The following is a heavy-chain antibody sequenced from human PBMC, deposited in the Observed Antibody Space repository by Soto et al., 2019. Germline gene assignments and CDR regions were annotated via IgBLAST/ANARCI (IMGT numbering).Heavy chain of an antibody. V-gene: IGHV3-21*01. CDR1: GFTFSSHA. D-gene: IGHD2-2*01. J-gene: IGHJ4*02. CDR3: ARDSGECSSTSCYVPFEY. CDR2: ISGSSTYK. Sequence: PWGSMRLSCAASGFTFSSHAMSWVRQAPGKGLEWVSAISGSSTYKYYADSVKGRFTISRDNAKNTLYLQMNSLRAEDTAVYYCARDSGECSSTSCYVPFEYWGQGTPVTVSS.